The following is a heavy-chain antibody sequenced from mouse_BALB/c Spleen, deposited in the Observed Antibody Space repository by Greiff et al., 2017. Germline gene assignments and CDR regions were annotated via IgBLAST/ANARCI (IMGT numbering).Heavy chain of an antibody. CDR3: ARYKGYDPTYYYAMDY. CDR1: GDSITSGY. CDR2: ISYSGST. Sequence: EVQRVESGPSLVKPSQTLSLTCSVTGDSITSGYWNWIRKFPGNKLEYMGYISYSGSTYYNPSLISRISITRDTSKNQYYLQLNSVTTEDTATYYCARYKGYDPTYYYAMDYWGQGTSVTVSS. J-gene: IGHJ4*01. D-gene: IGHD2-14*01. V-gene: IGHV3-8*02.